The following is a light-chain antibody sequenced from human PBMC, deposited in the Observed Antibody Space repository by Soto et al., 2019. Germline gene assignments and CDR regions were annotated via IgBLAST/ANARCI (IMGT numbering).Light chain of an antibody. CDR2: ADN. J-gene: IGLJ2*01. V-gene: IGLV1-40*01. CDR1: SSNIGAGYD. Sequence: QSVLTQTPSVSGAPGQKITMSCTGSSSNIGAGYDVHWYQQVPGAAPRLLIYADNNRPSGVPDRLSASKSGTLASLAITGLQIEDEANYYCQSYDTSLSGVIFGAGTQLTVL. CDR3: QSYDTSLSGVI.